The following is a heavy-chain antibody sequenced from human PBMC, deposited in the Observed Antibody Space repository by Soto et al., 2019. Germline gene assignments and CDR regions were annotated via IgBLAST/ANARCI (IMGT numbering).Heavy chain of an antibody. V-gene: IGHV1-69*12. Sequence: QVQLVQSGAEVKKPGSSVKVSCKASGGTFSSYAISWVRQAPGQGLEWMGGIIPIFGTANYAQKFQGRVTITADESTSTAYMVRRYLRPDHTSVRYCAILYSSPEGYSGQGTLVTVSS. J-gene: IGHJ4*02. CDR3: AILYSSPEGY. CDR2: IIPIFGTA. CDR1: GGTFSSYA. D-gene: IGHD6-13*01.